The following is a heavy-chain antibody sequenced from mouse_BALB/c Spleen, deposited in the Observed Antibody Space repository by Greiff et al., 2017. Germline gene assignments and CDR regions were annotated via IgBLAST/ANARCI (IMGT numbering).Heavy chain of an antibody. CDR1: GFTFSDYY. CDR2: ISDGGSYT. J-gene: IGHJ4*01. D-gene: IGHD4-1*01. Sequence: EVQVVESGGGLVKPGGSLKLSCAASGFTFSDYYMYWVRQTPEKRLEWVATISDGGSYTYYPDSVKGRFTISRDNAKNNLYLQMSSLKSEDTAMYYCARDPGDYYAMDYWGQGTSVTVSS. V-gene: IGHV5-4*02. CDR3: ARDPGDYYAMDY.